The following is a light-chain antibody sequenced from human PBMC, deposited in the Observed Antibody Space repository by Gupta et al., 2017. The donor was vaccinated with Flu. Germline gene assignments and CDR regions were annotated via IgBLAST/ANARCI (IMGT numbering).Light chain of an antibody. CDR2: AAS. Sequence: DIQMTQSPSSLSASVGDRVTITCRASQSISSYLNWYQQKPGKAPKLLIYAASSWQSGVPSRFSGSGYGKDFTLTISSLQPEDFATYYCQQSDSTPAYSFGQGTKMEIK. V-gene: IGKV1-39*01. J-gene: IGKJ2*03. CDR3: QQSDSTPAYS. CDR1: QSISSY.